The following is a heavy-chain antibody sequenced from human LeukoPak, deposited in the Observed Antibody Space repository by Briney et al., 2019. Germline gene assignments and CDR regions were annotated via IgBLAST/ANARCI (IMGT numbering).Heavy chain of an antibody. CDR2: ISGSGGST. Sequence: GGSLRLSCAASGFTFSSYAMSWVRQAPGKGLEWVSGISGSGGSTYYEDSVKGRFTISRDNSKNTLYLQINSLRAEDTAVYYCAKDSVIAVAGNVGFDYWGQGTLVTVSS. V-gene: IGHV3-23*01. D-gene: IGHD6-19*01. J-gene: IGHJ4*02. CDR1: GFTFSSYA. CDR3: AKDSVIAVAGNVGFDY.